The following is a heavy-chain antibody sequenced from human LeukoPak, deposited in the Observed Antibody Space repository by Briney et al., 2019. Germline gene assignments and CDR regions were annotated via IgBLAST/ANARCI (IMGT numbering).Heavy chain of an antibody. D-gene: IGHD3-16*01. J-gene: IGHJ4*02. CDR2: INTSAGST. V-gene: IGHV1-46*01. Sequence: ASVKVSCKASGYTFTTYFLHWVRQAPGQGLEWMGMINTSAGSTNYAQNFQGRVTMTRDTSTSTVYMDPTSLRSEDTAVYYCAREAPGGYFDYWAQGTLVTVSS. CDR1: GYTFTTYF. CDR3: AREAPGGYFDY.